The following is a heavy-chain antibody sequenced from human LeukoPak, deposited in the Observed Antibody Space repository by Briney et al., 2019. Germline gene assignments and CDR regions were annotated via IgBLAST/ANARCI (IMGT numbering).Heavy chain of an antibody. CDR1: GFTISNYW. CDR2: IKQDESQK. V-gene: IGHV3-7*01. Sequence: PGGSLRLSCTVSGFTISNYWMTWVRQAPGKGLEWVAKIKQDESQKDYVDSVKGRFTISRDNAKNSLYLQMNSLRAEDTAVYYCAKVGSGGTYSFDCWGQGTLVTVSP. CDR3: AKVGSGGTYSFDC. D-gene: IGHD1-26*01. J-gene: IGHJ4*02.